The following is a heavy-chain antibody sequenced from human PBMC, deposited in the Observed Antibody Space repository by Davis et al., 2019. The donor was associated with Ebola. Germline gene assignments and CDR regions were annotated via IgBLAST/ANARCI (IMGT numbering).Heavy chain of an antibody. D-gene: IGHD4-17*01. CDR1: GFTFSSYG. CDR2: IGSSSSTT. V-gene: IGHV3-48*01. CDR3: ARVRGDYGMDV. J-gene: IGHJ6*02. Sequence: GESLKISCAASGFTFSSYGMSWVRQAPGKGLEWVSYIGSSSSTTDYADSVKGRFTISRDNAKNSLYLQMNSLRAEDTAVYYCARVRGDYGMDVWGQGTTVTVSS.